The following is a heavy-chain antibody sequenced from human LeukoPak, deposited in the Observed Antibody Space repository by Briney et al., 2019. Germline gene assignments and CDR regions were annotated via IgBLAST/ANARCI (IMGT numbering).Heavy chain of an antibody. CDR3: ARGRYYDSSGYAPMSRGY. J-gene: IGHJ4*02. D-gene: IGHD3-22*01. Sequence: PSETLSLTCTVSGGSISSYYWSWIRQPPGKGLEWIGYIYYSGSTNYNPSLKSRVTISVDTSKNQFSLKLSSVTAADTAVYYCARGRYYDSSGYAPMSRGYWGQGTLVTVSS. CDR2: IYYSGST. CDR1: GGSISSYY. V-gene: IGHV4-59*12.